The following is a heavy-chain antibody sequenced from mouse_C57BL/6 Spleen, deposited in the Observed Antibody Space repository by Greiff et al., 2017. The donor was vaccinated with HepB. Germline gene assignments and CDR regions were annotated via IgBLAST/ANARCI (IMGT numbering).Heavy chain of an antibody. CDR2: IDPSDSYT. D-gene: IGHD2-5*01. CDR3: ARPPFSNAWYFDV. V-gene: IGHV1-59*01. Sequence: VQLQQPGAELVRPGTSVKLSCKASGYTFTSYWMHWVKQRPGQGLEWIGVIDPSDSYTNYNQKFKGKATLTVDTSSSTAYMQRSSLTSEDSAVYYCARPPFSNAWYFDVWGTGTTVTVSS. J-gene: IGHJ1*03. CDR1: GYTFTSYW.